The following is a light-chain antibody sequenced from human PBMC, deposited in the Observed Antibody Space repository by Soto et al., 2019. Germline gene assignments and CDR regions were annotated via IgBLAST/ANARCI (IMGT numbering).Light chain of an antibody. Sequence: DIQMTQSPSTLSASVGDRVTITCRASQSISSWLAWYQQKPGKAPKLLIYKASSLESGVPSRFSGSGSGTEFTLTISSLQPDDFATYDCQQYNSYWTCGKGTKVEIK. CDR1: QSISSW. CDR2: KAS. CDR3: QQYNSYWT. J-gene: IGKJ1*01. V-gene: IGKV1-5*03.